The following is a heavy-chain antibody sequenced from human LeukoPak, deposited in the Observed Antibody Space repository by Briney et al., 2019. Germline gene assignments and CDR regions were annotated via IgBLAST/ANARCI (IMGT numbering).Heavy chain of an antibody. CDR3: ARDNSLYY. CDR2: IQRDGTEK. CDR1: GFTFSNYW. D-gene: IGHD3-16*02. Sequence: GGSLRLSCAASGFTFSNYWMSWVCKAPGKGLECTPNIQRDGTEKYYVVSVKGRFTISRDNAKNSLYLQMNSLRAEDTAVYYCARDNSLYYWGQGTLVTVSS. J-gene: IGHJ4*02. V-gene: IGHV3-7*01.